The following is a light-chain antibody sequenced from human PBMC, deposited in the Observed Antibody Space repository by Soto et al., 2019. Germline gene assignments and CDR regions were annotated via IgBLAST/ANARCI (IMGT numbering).Light chain of an antibody. J-gene: IGKJ1*01. CDR1: LRVSSNY. V-gene: IGKV3-20*01. Sequence: EIVLTQSPGTLSLSPGERATLSCRAILRVSSNYLAWYQQKPGQPPRLLIYCASCRATGIPDRFSSSGSGTDFTLAIRRLVPEDFAVYYCQQYGSSYPWTFGQGTKVDI. CDR2: CAS. CDR3: QQYGSSYPWT.